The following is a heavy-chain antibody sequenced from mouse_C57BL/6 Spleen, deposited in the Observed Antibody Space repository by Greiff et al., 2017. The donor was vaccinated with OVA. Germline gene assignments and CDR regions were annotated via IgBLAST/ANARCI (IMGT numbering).Heavy chain of an antibody. J-gene: IGHJ1*03. CDR2: IDPSDSYT. V-gene: IGHV1-50*01. D-gene: IGHD2-2*01. CDR3: ARKGYYGYFDV. Sequence: VQLQQPGAELVKPGASVKLSCKASGYTFTSYWIQWVKQRPGQGLEWIGEIDPSDSYTNYNQKFKGKATLTVDTSSSTAYMQLSSLTSEDSAVYYCARKGYYGYFDVWGTGTTVTVSS. CDR1: GYTFTSYW.